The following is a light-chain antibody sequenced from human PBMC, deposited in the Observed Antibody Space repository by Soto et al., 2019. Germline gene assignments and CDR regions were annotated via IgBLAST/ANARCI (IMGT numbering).Light chain of an antibody. J-gene: IGKJ1*01. Sequence: DIQMTQSPSSLSASVGDRVTITCRASQSISTYLNWYQQKPGKAPKLLISGSSSLQSGVPTRFSGSGSGTDFTLTISSLQSEDFANYHCQQSYSDFWTRGQGTKG. V-gene: IGKV1-39*01. CDR1: QSISTY. CDR3: QQSYSDFWT. CDR2: GSS.